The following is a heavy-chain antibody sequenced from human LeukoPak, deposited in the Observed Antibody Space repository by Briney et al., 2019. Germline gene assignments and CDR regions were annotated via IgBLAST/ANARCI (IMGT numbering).Heavy chain of an antibody. CDR2: IIPIFGTA. CDR3: ARAVNGLTMVRGVRDYYYYMDV. V-gene: IGHV1-69*06. D-gene: IGHD3-10*01. J-gene: IGHJ6*03. Sequence: SVKVSCKASGDTFSSYAISWVRQAPGQGLEWLGGIIPIFGTANYAQKFQGSFTITADKSTSTAYLELSSLRSEDTAVYFCARAVNGLTMVRGVRDYYYYMDVWGKGTTVTVSS. CDR1: GDTFSSYA.